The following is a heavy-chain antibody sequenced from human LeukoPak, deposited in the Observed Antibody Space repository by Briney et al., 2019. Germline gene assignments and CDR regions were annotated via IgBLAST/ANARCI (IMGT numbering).Heavy chain of an antibody. J-gene: IGHJ5*02. V-gene: IGHV4-38-2*02. D-gene: IGHD6-13*01. CDR2: IYHRGRT. CDR1: GYSISSGYY. Sequence: SETLSLTCTVSGYSISSGYYWGWIRQPPGKGQEWIGSIYHRGRTYYNPSLKSRVTISVDTSKNQFSLKLSSVTAADTAVYYCAREGDSSSVGWFDPWGQGTLVTVSS. CDR3: AREGDSSSVGWFDP.